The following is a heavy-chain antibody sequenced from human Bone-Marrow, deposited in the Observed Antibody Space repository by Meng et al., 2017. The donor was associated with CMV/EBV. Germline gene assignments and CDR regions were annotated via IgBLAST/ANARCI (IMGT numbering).Heavy chain of an antibody. CDR3: ARDRRIYGGNYPDYYYYYGMDV. CDR2: IFTEDYSA. J-gene: IGHJ6*02. V-gene: IGHV3-74*01. CDR1: GFTFTSYI. Sequence: GGSLRLSCATSGFTFTSYIIHWVRQAPGKGLEWVSLIFTEDYSAAYADSVRGRFTISRDNSKNTLYLQMNSLRAEDTAVYYCARDRRIYGGNYPDYYYYYGMDVWGQGTTVTVSS. D-gene: IGHD4/OR15-4a*01.